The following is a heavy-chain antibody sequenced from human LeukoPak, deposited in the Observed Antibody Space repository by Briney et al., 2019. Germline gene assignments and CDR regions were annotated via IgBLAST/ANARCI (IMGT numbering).Heavy chain of an antibody. Sequence: GGSLRLSCAASGFTFDDYAIHWVRQAPGKGLEWVSGISWRSDSVDYAESVKGRFTISRDNSKNTLYLQVNSLRAEDTAVYYCAKGGKWDVTPFDYWGQGTLVTVSS. J-gene: IGHJ4*02. CDR3: AKGGKWDVTPFDY. D-gene: IGHD1-26*01. CDR1: GFTFDDYA. V-gene: IGHV3-9*01. CDR2: ISWRSDSV.